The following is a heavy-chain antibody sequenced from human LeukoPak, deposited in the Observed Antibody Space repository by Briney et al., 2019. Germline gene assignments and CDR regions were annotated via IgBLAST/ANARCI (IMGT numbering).Heavy chain of an antibody. J-gene: IGHJ4*02. CDR2: IYTSGST. CDR3: ARDEGGYYDSSGFGY. Sequence: SETLSLTCTVSGGSISSGSYYWSWIRQPAGKGLEWIGRIYTSGSTNYNPSLKSRVTISVDTSKNQFSLKLSSVTAADTAVYYCARDEGGYYDSSGFGYWGQGTLVTVSS. CDR1: GGSISSGSYY. V-gene: IGHV4-61*02. D-gene: IGHD3-22*01.